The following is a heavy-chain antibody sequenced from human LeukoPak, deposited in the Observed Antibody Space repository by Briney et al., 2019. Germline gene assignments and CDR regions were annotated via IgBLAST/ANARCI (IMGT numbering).Heavy chain of an antibody. V-gene: IGHV1-2*06. Sequence: GASVKVSCKTSGYTFTNYYIHWVRQAPGQGLEWMGRIDPNTGSTKSAKNFQGRVTMTRDTSISTAYMALSGLRSDDTAVYYCASLYDIVGTTVDYWGQGTLVTVSS. CDR1: GYTFTNYY. D-gene: IGHD1-26*01. CDR3: ASLYDIVGTTVDY. J-gene: IGHJ4*02. CDR2: IDPNTGST.